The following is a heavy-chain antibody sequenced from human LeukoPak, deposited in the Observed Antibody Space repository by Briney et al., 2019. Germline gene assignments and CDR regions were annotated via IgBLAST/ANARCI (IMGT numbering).Heavy chain of an antibody. Sequence: SETLSLTCTVSGGSISSYYWSWIRQPPGKGLEWIAYISDIGSINYNPSLKSRVTISLDTSKNQFSLKLSSVTAADTAVYYCARGSKWLRLRMIVGTVFDYWGQGTLVTVSS. D-gene: IGHD5-12*01. J-gene: IGHJ4*02. CDR2: ISDIGSI. CDR1: GGSISSYY. CDR3: ARGSKWLRLRMIVGTVFDY. V-gene: IGHV4-59*12.